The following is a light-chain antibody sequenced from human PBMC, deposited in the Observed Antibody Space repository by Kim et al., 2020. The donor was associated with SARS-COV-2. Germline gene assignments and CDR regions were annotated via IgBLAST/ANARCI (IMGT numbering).Light chain of an antibody. J-gene: IGKJ2*01. CDR3: QQYYSTPYT. V-gene: IGKV4-1*01. CDR1: HSVLYSSNNRNY. CDR2: WAS. Sequence: RATIKGKASHSVLYSSNNRNYLAWYQQKPGQPPKLLIYWASTRESGVPSRFSGSGSGTDFTLTISSLQAEDLAVYYCQQYYSTPYTFGQGTKLEI.